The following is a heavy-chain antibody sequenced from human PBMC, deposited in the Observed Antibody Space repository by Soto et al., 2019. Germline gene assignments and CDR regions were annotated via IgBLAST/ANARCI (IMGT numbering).Heavy chain of an antibody. CDR2: ISGRGTTI. Sequence: QVHLVESGGGLVKPGGSLRLSCVASEFTFSDHYMSWIRQAPGRGLEWLSYISGRGTTILYADSVKGRFTISRDNAKNLMFLEMNVLRAEDTAVYYCARGVPADSWGQGTLVIVS. D-gene: IGHD6-6*01. CDR1: EFTFSDHY. J-gene: IGHJ4*02. V-gene: IGHV3-11*01. CDR3: ARGVPADS.